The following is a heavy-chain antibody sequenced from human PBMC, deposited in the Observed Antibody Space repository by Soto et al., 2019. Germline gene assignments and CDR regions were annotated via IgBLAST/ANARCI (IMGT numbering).Heavy chain of an antibody. V-gene: IGHV1-18*01. Sequence: ASVKVSCKASGYTFTSYGISWVRQAPGQGLEWMGWISAYNGNTNYAQKLQGRVTMTTDTSTSTAYMELRSLRSDDTAVYYCARAHFMITFGGVIVYCGMDVWGQGTTVTVYS. CDR1: GYTFTSYG. J-gene: IGHJ6*02. CDR3: ARAHFMITFGGVIVYCGMDV. CDR2: ISAYNGNT. D-gene: IGHD3-16*02.